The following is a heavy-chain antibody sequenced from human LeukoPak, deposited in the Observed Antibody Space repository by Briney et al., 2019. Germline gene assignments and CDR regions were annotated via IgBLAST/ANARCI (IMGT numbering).Heavy chain of an antibody. CDR3: ARAMTKGQPIDY. CDR2: IYYSGST. Sequence: PSETLSLTCTVSGGSISSSSYYWGWIRQPPGKGLEWIGSIYYSGSTYYNPSLKSRVTISADTSKNQFSLKLSSVTAADTAVYYCARAMTKGQPIDYWGQGTLVTVSS. J-gene: IGHJ4*02. CDR1: GGSISSSSYY. D-gene: IGHD4-11*01. V-gene: IGHV4-39*07.